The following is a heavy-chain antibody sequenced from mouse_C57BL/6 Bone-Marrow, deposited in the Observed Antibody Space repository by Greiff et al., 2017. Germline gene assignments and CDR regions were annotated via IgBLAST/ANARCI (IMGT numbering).Heavy chain of an antibody. Sequence: VQLQQSGAELVRPGASVKLSCTASGFNIKDDYMHWVKQRPEQGLEWIGWIDPENGDTEYASKVPGKATITADTSSNTAYLQLSSLTSEDTAVYYCTPFYYDAMDYWGQGTSVTVSS. CDR2: IDPENGDT. CDR3: TPFYYDAMDY. CDR1: GFNIKDDY. D-gene: IGHD2-1*01. J-gene: IGHJ4*01. V-gene: IGHV14-4*01.